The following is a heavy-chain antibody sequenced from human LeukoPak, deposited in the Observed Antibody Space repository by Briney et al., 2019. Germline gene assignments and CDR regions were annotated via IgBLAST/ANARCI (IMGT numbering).Heavy chain of an antibody. J-gene: IGHJ5*02. D-gene: IGHD6-13*01. V-gene: IGHV4-38-2*01. CDR2: IYHSGST. Sequence: SETLSLTFAVSGSSISSGYYWGWIRQPPGKGLEWFGSIYHSGSTYYNPSLKSRVTISVDTSKNQFSLKLSSVTAADTAVYYCARKYSYTSSWLSWGQGTLVTVSS. CDR3: ARKYSYTSSWLS. CDR1: GSSISSGYY.